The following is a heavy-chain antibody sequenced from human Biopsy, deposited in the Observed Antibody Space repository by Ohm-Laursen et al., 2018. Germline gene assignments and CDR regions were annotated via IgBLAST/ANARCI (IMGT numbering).Heavy chain of an antibody. V-gene: IGHV3-21*01. D-gene: IGHD2-2*01. Sequence: SLRLSCTASGLTFSRYSMHWVRQAPGKGLEWVSSISSSSNFIYYGYSVKGRFTISRDNAKNSLYLQMNSLRAEDTAVYYCARVLLPAAAVHYGMDVWGQGTTVTVSS. CDR2: ISSSSNFI. CDR1: GLTFSRYS. J-gene: IGHJ6*02. CDR3: ARVLLPAAAVHYGMDV.